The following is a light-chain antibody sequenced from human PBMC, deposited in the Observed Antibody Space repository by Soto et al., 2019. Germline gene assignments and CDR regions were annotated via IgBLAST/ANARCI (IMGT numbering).Light chain of an antibody. V-gene: IGKV3-20*01. CDR1: QSVGSNF. Sequence: EIVLTQSPGTLSLSPGEIATLSCSASQSVGSNFLAWYQQKPGQAPRLLIYNASNRATGIPDRFSGSGSGTDFTLTISRLEPEDFAVYYCQQYGSSPRTFGQGTKVDI. J-gene: IGKJ1*01. CDR3: QQYGSSPRT. CDR2: NAS.